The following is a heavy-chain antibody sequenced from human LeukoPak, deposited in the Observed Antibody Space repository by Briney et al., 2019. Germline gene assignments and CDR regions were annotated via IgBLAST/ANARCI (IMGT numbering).Heavy chain of an antibody. CDR2: INPNSGGT. Sequence: ASVKVSCKASGYTFTGYYMHWVRQAPGQGLEWMGWINPNSGGTNYAQKFQGRVTMTRDTSISTAYMELSRLRSDDTAMYYCARSGNYYGSGSYPQYYYYGMDVWGQGTTVTVSS. CDR1: GYTFTGYY. CDR3: ARSGNYYGSGSYPQYYYYGMDV. V-gene: IGHV1-2*02. D-gene: IGHD3-10*01. J-gene: IGHJ6*02.